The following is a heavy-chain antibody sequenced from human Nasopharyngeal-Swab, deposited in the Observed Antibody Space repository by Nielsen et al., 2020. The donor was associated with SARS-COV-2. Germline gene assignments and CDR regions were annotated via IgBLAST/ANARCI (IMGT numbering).Heavy chain of an antibody. CDR3: ARGGYCGGDCSRYYYYYDMDV. CDR2: ISYDGSNK. Sequence: GGSLRLSCAASGFTFSSYAMHWVRPAPGKGLEWVAIISYDGSNKYYADSVKGRFTISRDNSKNTLYLQMNSLRTEDTAVYYCARGGYCGGDCSRYYYYYDMDVWGQGTTVTVSS. J-gene: IGHJ6*02. CDR1: GFTFSSYA. D-gene: IGHD2-21*02. V-gene: IGHV3-30-3*01.